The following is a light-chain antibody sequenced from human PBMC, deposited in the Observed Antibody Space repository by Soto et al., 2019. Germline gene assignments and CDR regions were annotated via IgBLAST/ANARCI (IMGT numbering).Light chain of an antibody. J-gene: IGLJ1*01. CDR1: SGDIGSYNR. V-gene: IGLV2-14*01. CDR3: SSYTNINTRACV. Sequence: QSVLTQPASVSGSPGQSITISCTGTSGDIGSYNRVSWYQQHPGKAPKLIIYEVTDRPSGASNRFSGSKSGNTASLTISGLQAEDEAEYYCSSYTNINTRACVFGTGTRSPS. CDR2: EVT.